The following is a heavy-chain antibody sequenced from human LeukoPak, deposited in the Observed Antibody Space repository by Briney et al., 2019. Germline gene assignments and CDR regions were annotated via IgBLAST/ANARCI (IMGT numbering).Heavy chain of an antibody. J-gene: IGHJ5*02. CDR2: MNPNNGNT. V-gene: IGHV1-8*01. Sequence: ASVKVSCKASGFTFTSYDINWVRQASGQGLEWMGWMNPNNGNTGYAQKFQGRVTMTRDTSISTAYMELRGLRSEDTAVYCCVRDGEGVAISVNYWFDPWGQGTLVTVSS. CDR3: VRDGEGVAISVNYWFDP. D-gene: IGHD3-10*01. CDR1: GFTFTSYD.